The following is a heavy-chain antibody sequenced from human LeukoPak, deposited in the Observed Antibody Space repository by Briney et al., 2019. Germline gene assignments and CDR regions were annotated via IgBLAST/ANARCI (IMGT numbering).Heavy chain of an antibody. CDR1: GFTFTSSA. V-gene: IGHV1-2*02. CDR2: INPNSGGT. Sequence: ASVKVSCKASGFTFTSSAMQWVRQAPGQGLEWMGWINPNSGGTNYAQKFQGRVTMTRDTSISTAYMELSRLRSDDTAVYYCARGSYSGSYWSDAFDIWGQGTMVTVSS. D-gene: IGHD1-26*01. J-gene: IGHJ3*02. CDR3: ARGSYSGSYWSDAFDI.